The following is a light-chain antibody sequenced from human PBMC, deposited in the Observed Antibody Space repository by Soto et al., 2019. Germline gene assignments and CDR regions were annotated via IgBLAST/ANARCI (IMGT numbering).Light chain of an antibody. V-gene: IGKV3-20*01. CDR1: QSVSSSY. J-gene: IGKJ1*01. CDR2: GAS. CDR3: QQYGSSPRT. Sequence: EIVLTQSPGTLSLSPGERATLSCRASQSVSSSYLAWYQQKPGQAPRLLIYGASSRATGIPDRFSGSVLGKSFPLTISRLEPEDDAAYDCQQYGSSPRTVGQVTKVEL.